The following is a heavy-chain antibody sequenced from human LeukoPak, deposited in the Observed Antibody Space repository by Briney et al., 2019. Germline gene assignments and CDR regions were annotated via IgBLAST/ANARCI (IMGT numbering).Heavy chain of an antibody. D-gene: IGHD3-10*01. Sequence: PSETLSLTCTVSGGSISSYYWSWIRQPPGKGLEWIGYIYYSGSTNYNPSLKSRVTISVDTSKNQFSLKLSSVTAVDTAVYYCARSPRGDYYGSGIIRWFDPWGQGTLVTVSS. CDR1: GGSISSYY. V-gene: IGHV4-59*08. CDR3: ARSPRGDYYGSGIIRWFDP. J-gene: IGHJ5*02. CDR2: IYYSGST.